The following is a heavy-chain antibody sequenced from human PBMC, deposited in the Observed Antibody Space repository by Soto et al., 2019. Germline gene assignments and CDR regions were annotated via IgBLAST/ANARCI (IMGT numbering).Heavy chain of an antibody. J-gene: IGHJ4*02. CDR3: ARQGDAFDY. CDR1: GYSFTNYW. D-gene: IGHD1-26*01. V-gene: IGHV5-51*01. CDR2: IYPDDSDT. Sequence: PGESLKISCKTSGYSFTNYWIGWVRQKPGKGLEWMGIIYPDDSDTKYSPSFQGQVTISVDKSISTAYLQWSILKVSDTAIYYCARQGDAFDYWGQGTLVTVSS.